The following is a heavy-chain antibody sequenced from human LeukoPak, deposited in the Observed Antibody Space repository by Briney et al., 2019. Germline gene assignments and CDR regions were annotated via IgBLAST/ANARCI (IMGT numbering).Heavy chain of an antibody. CDR1: GFTFSSYS. V-gene: IGHV3-7*01. J-gene: IGHJ4*01. D-gene: IGHD3-16*01. Sequence: GGSLRLSCAASGFTFSSYSMSWVRQAPGKGLEWVANIKQDRSEKYYVDSVKGRFTISRDNAKNSLYLQMNSLRAEDTAVYYCARQGDDYWGHGTLVTVSS. CDR3: ARQGDDY. CDR2: IKQDRSEK.